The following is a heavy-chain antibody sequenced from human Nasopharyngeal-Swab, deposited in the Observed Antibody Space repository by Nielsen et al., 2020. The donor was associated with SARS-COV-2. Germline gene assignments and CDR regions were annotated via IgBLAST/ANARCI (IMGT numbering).Heavy chain of an antibody. CDR2: IYYSGST. V-gene: IGHV4-39*01. D-gene: IGHD6-19*01. CDR3: ARVVAVAGTRRYFDY. Sequence: PGKGLEWIGSIYYSGSTYYNPSLKSRVTISVDTSKNQFSLKLSSVTAADTAVYYCARVVAVAGTRRYFDYRGQGTLVTVSS. J-gene: IGHJ4*02.